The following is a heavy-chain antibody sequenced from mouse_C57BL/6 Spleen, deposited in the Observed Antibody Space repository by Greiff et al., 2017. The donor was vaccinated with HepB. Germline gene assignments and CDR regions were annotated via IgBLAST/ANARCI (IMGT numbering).Heavy chain of an antibody. V-gene: IGHV1-64*01. Sequence: VQLQQSGAELVKPGASVKLSCKASGYTFTSYWMHWVKQRPGQGLEWIGMIHPNSGSTNYNEKFKSKATLTVDKSSSTAYMQLSSLTSEDSAVYYCAREGDGYYKEDYARDYWGQGTSVTVSS. CDR3: AREGDGYYKEDYARDY. D-gene: IGHD2-3*01. CDR2: IHPNSGST. J-gene: IGHJ4*01. CDR1: GYTFTSYW.